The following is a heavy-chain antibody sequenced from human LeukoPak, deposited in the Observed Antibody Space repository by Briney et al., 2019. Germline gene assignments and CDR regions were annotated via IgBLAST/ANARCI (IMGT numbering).Heavy chain of an antibody. CDR3: ARYMVRGVYYFDY. CDR2: IYTSGST. D-gene: IGHD3-10*01. V-gene: IGHV4-61*05. CDR1: GGSISSSSYY. Sequence: SETLSLTCTVSGGSISSSSYYWGWIRQPPGKGLEWIGRIYTSGSTNYNPSLKSRVTMSVDTSKNQFSLKLSSVTAADTAVYYCARYMVRGVYYFDYWGQGTLVTVSS. J-gene: IGHJ4*02.